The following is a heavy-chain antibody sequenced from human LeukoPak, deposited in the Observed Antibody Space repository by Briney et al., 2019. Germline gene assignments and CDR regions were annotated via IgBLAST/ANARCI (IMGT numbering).Heavy chain of an antibody. J-gene: IGHJ4*02. V-gene: IGHV5-51*01. CDR1: GYSFTSYW. Sequence: GEPLQFSCKCSGYSFTSYWIGWVRQLPGKGMEWMGIIYPGESDTRYSPSLQGQVTISADKSISTAYLQWSGLKASDTGMYYCARLTMVRGVTITGAYYWGERTLVTVSS. CDR2: IYPGESDT. CDR3: ARLTMVRGVTITGAYY. D-gene: IGHD3-10*01.